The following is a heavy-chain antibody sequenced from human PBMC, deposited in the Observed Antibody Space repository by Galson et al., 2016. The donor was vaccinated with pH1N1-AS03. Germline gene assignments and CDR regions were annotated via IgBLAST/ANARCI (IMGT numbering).Heavy chain of an antibody. V-gene: IGHV1-18*01. J-gene: IGHJ3*02. CDR3: GGGTSDAFDI. Sequence: SVKVSCKASDYTFGIGWVRQAPGQGLEWMGWISTYNGNTKNAQKFQGRVTMTTDTSTSTAYMELRNLRSDDTAVYYCGGGTSDAFDIWGQGIMVIVSS. CDR1: DYTFG. CDR2: ISTYNGNT. D-gene: IGHD1-1*01.